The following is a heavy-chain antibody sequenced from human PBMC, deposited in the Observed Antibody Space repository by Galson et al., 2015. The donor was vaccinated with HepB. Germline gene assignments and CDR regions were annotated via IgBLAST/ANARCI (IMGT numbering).Heavy chain of an antibody. CDR2: ISTYNGNT. Sequence: CKASGYTFTNYGISWVRQAPGQGLEWMGWISTYNGNTNYAQKLQGRVTMTTDTSTTTAYMELRSLRFDDTAVYYCARDGTADYDYVWGSSRRGWFDPWGHGTLVTVSS. J-gene: IGHJ5*02. CDR1: GYTFTNYG. D-gene: IGHD3-16*01. CDR3: ARDGTADYDYVWGSSRRGWFDP. V-gene: IGHV1-18*01.